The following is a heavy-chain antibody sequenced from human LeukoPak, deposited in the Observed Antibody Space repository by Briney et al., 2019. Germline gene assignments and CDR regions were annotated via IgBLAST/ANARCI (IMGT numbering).Heavy chain of an antibody. CDR2: ISGSGDTT. Sequence: GGSLRLSCAASGFTFSSYGMSWVRQAPGKGLEWVSGISGSGDTTYYADSVKGRFTISRDNSKNTLYLQMNSLRAEDTAVYYCARDRVTIFGVPPSEYWGQGTLVTVSS. V-gene: IGHV3-23*01. D-gene: IGHD3-3*01. J-gene: IGHJ4*02. CDR1: GFTFSSYG. CDR3: ARDRVTIFGVPPSEY.